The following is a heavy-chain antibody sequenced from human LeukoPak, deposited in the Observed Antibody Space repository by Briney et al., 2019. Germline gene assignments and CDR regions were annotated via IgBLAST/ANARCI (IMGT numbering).Heavy chain of an antibody. V-gene: IGHV3-9*01. CDR2: ISWNSGSI. CDR3: AKGSIMVRGVIDY. J-gene: IGHJ4*02. Sequence: GRSLRLSCAASGFTFDDYAMHWVRQAPGKGLEWGSGISWNSGSIGYADSVKGRFTISRDNAKNSLYLQTNSLRAEETAMHYSAKGSIMVRGVIDYWGQGTLVTVSS. D-gene: IGHD3-10*01. CDR1: GFTFDDYA.